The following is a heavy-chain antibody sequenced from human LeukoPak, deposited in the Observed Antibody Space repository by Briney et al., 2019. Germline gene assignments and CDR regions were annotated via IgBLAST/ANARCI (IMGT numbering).Heavy chain of an antibody. J-gene: IGHJ4*02. CDR2: IYSGGTT. CDR3: ASKVTTGY. CDR1: GLTVSSNY. Sequence: GGSLRLSYVVSGLTVSSNYMSWVRQAPGKGLEWVSVIYSGGTTNYADSVKGRFIVYRDNSKNTLYLQMNSLRAEDTAVYYCASKVTTGYWGQGTLVTVSS. V-gene: IGHV3-66*01. D-gene: IGHD4-17*01.